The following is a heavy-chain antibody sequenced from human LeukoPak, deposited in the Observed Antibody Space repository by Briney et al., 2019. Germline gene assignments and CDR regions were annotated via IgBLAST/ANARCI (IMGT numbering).Heavy chain of an antibody. CDR3: AREIDRYCSSTSCSYFAY. Sequence: SETLSLTCTVSGGSVSSGSYYWSWIRQPPGKGLEWIGYIYYSGSTNYNPSLKSRVTISVDTSKNQFSLKLSSVTAADTAVYYCAREIDRYCSSTSCSYFAYWGQGTLVTVSS. J-gene: IGHJ4*02. CDR2: IYYSGST. V-gene: IGHV4-61*01. CDR1: GGSVSSGSYY. D-gene: IGHD2-2*01.